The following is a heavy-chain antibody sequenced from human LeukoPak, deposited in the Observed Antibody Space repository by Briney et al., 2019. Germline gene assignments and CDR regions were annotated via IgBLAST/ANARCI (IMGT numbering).Heavy chain of an antibody. D-gene: IGHD1/OR15-1a*01. CDR1: GFTFSDYY. CDR2: SCSSGSTI. V-gene: IGHV3-11*01. J-gene: IGHJ6*02. Sequence: GWSLRHSCAASGFTFSDYYRSWIRQAPGKGLEWVSYSCSSGSTIYYADSVKGRFTISRDNAKNSLYLQMNSLRAEDTAVYYCARAGNNHYYYGMDVWGQGTTVTVSS. CDR3: ARAGNNHYYYGMDV.